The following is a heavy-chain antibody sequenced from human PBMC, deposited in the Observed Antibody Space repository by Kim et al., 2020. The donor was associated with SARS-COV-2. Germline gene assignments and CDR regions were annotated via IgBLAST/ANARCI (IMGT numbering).Heavy chain of an antibody. V-gene: IGHV1-18*01. CDR2: T. D-gene: IGHD4-17*01. CDR3: ALLTTVTDFDY. Sequence: TNYAQTLQGRVTMTTYTSTSTAYMELRSLRSDDTAVYYCALLTTVTDFDYWGQGTLVTVSS. J-gene: IGHJ4*02.